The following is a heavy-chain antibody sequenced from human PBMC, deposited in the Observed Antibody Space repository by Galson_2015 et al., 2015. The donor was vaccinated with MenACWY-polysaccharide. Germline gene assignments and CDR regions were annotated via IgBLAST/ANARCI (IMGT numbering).Heavy chain of an antibody. V-gene: IGHV3-48*01. Sequence: SLRLSCAASGFIFSTYRMNWVRQAPGKGLEWVSYITSSGRTIYYADSVKGRFTISRDNARNSLYLQMNSLRADDAAVYYCARDRGSGGYDGMDVWGQGTTVTVSS. D-gene: IGHD2-15*01. J-gene: IGHJ6*02. CDR2: ITSSGRTI. CDR3: ARDRGSGGYDGMDV. CDR1: GFIFSTYR.